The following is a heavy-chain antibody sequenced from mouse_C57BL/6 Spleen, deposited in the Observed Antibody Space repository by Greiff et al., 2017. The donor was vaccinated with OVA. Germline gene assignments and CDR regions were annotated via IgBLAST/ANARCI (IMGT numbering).Heavy chain of an antibody. CDR3: ARRESSGFDY. D-gene: IGHD3-2*02. V-gene: IGHV1-42*01. CDR2: INPSTGGT. J-gene: IGHJ2*01. CDR1: GYSFTGYY. Sequence: VQLQQSGPELVKPGASVKISCKASGYSFTGYYMNWVKQSPEKSLEWIGEINPSTGGTTYNQKFKAKATLTVDKSSSTAYMQLKGLTSEDSAVYYCARRESSGFDYWGQGTTLTVSS.